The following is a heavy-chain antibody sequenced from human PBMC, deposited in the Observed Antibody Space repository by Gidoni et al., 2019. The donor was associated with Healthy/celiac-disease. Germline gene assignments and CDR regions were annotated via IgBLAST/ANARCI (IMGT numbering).Heavy chain of an antibody. CDR3: ASGSYGTYFGPNYYYGMDV. CDR2: INPNSGGT. D-gene: IGHD1-26*01. V-gene: IGHV1-2*06. Sequence: QVQLVQSGAEVKKPGASVKVSCKASGYTFPGYYMHWVRQAPGQGLEWMGRINPNSGGTNYAQKFQGRVTMTRDTSISTAYMELSRLRSDDTAVYYCASGSYGTYFGPNYYYGMDVWGQGTTVTVSS. CDR1: GYTFPGYY. J-gene: IGHJ6*02.